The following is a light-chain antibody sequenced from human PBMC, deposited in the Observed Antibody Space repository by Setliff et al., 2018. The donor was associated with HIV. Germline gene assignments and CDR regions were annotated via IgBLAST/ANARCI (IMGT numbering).Light chain of an antibody. Sequence: QSALSQPASVSGSPGQSITISCTGTNSDVGLYNFVSWYQQHPGKVPKLIIYDVTNRPSGISYRFSGSKSGNTASLTISGLQAEDEADYFCSSFTDRSKFVFGTGTKVTVL. V-gene: IGLV2-14*03. CDR1: NSDVGLYNF. CDR3: SSFTDRSKFV. CDR2: DVT. J-gene: IGLJ1*01.